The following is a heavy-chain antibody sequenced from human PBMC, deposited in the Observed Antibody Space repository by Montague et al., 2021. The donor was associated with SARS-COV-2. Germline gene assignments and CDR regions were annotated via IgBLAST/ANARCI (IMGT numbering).Heavy chain of an antibody. Sequence: SETLSPTCAVYGGSFSGYYWSWIRQPPGKGLEWIGEINHSGSTNYNPSLKSRVTISVDTSKNQFPLKLSSVTAADTAVYYCTREGYQVLWSDYYYYGMDVWGQGTTVTVSS. CDR1: GGSFSGYY. D-gene: IGHD2-2*01. CDR2: INHSGST. V-gene: IGHV4-34*01. CDR3: TREGYQVLWSDYYYYGMDV. J-gene: IGHJ6*02.